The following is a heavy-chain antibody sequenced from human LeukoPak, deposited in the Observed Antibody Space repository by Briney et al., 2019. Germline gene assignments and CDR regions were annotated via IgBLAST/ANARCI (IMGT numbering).Heavy chain of an antibody. D-gene: IGHD3-10*01. V-gene: IGHV1-2*06. Sequence: GASVKVSCKASGYTFTVYYMHWVRQAPGQGPEWMGRINPNSGGTNYAQKFQGRVTMTRDTSISTAYMELSRLRSDDTAVYYCARDWDYYGSGSPFDYWGQGTLVTVSS. CDR1: GYTFTVYY. CDR3: ARDWDYYGSGSPFDY. CDR2: INPNSGGT. J-gene: IGHJ4*02.